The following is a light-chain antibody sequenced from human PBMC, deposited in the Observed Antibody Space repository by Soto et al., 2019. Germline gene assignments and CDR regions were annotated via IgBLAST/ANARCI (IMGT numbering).Light chain of an antibody. CDR2: AAS. CDR1: QSISTY. Sequence: DIQMTQSPSSLSASVGDRVTITCRATQSISTYLNWYQQKPGKATKLLIYAASTLQSGVPSRFSGSGSGTEFTLTISSLQPEDFAAYYCKQSYSTPRSFGQGTKVEIK. V-gene: IGKV1-39*01. J-gene: IGKJ1*01. CDR3: KQSYSTPRS.